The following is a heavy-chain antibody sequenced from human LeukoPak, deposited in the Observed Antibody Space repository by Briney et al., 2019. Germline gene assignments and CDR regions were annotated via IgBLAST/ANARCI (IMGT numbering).Heavy chain of an antibody. CDR2: ISSSSSYI. CDR3: ARGEEEGY. V-gene: IGHV3-21*01. Sequence: PGGSLSPSCAASGFTFSSYSINWVRQAPGKGLECVSSISSSSSYIYYADSVKGRFTISRDNAKNSLYLQMNSLRAEDTAVYYCARGEEEGYWGQGTLVTVSS. CDR1: GFTFSSYS. J-gene: IGHJ4*02.